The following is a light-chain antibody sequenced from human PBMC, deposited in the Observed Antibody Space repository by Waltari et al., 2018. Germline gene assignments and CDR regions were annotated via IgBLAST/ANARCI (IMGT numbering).Light chain of an antibody. CDR1: QSINNR. Sequence: DIQMTQSPSTLSASVGDRVTITCRASQSINNRLAWYQQKPGKAPNLLIYDASTLEVGVPSRFSGSGSGTEFTLTINSLQPDDFATYYCQQYNSNSLLTFGGGTKVEIK. CDR2: DAS. V-gene: IGKV1-5*03. J-gene: IGKJ4*01. CDR3: QQYNSNSLLT.